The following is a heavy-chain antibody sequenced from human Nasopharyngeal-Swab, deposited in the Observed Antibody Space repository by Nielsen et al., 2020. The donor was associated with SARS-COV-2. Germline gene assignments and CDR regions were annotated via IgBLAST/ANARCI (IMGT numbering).Heavy chain of an antibody. V-gene: IGHV1-2*02. CDR1: GYIFTGYY. CDR2: INPNSGGT. D-gene: IGHD2-2*01. J-gene: IGHJ6*02. Sequence: ASVKVSCKASGYIFTGYYMHWVRQAPGQGLEWMGWINPNSGGTNYAQKFQGRVTMTRDTSISTAYMELSRLRSDDTAVYYCARVPRYCSSTSCYAEPYYYYYGMDVWGQGTTVTVSS. CDR3: ARVPRYCSSTSCYAEPYYYYYGMDV.